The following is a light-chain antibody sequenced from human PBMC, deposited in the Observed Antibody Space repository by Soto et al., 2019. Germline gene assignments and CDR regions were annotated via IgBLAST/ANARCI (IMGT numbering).Light chain of an antibody. CDR3: QQYNNYPRT. CDR1: QGISNY. Sequence: IQLTHSPSSLSASVVYRVTITCLASQGISNYLAWYQQKPGKAPKLLIYKASTLESGVPSRFSGSGSGTEFTLTISSLQPDDFATYYCQQYNNYPRTFGQGTKVDI. J-gene: IGKJ1*01. CDR2: KAS. V-gene: IGKV1-9*01.